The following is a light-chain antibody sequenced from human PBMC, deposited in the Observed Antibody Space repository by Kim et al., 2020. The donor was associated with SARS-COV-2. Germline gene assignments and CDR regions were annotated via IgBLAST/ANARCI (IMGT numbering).Light chain of an antibody. Sequence: ATINCKSSQSVFDNSEKKNYLTWYQQKPGQPPKLLIYWASTRESGVPDRFSGSGSETDFTLTIASLQAEDVAVYYCQQYYTTLPTFGQGTKVDIK. CDR2: WAS. CDR3: QQYYTTLPT. J-gene: IGKJ1*01. CDR1: QSVFDNSEKKNY. V-gene: IGKV4-1*01.